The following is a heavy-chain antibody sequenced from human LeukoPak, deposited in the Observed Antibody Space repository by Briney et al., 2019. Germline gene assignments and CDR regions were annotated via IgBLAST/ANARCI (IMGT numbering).Heavy chain of an antibody. D-gene: IGHD2-2*01. Sequence: GGSLRLSCAASGFTFSSYGMHWVRQAPGKGLEWVAVIWYDGSNKYYADSVKGRFTISRDNSKNTLYLQMNSLRAEDTAVYYCAKDLIVVVPAASVLGAFDIWGQGTMVTVSS. J-gene: IGHJ3*02. V-gene: IGHV3-33*06. CDR3: AKDLIVVVPAASVLGAFDI. CDR2: IWYDGSNK. CDR1: GFTFSSYG.